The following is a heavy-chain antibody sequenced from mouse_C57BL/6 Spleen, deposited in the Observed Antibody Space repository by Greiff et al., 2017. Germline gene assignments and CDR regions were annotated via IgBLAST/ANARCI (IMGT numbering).Heavy chain of an antibody. D-gene: IGHD2-4*01. CDR2: ISSGSSTI. Sequence: EVKVVESGGGLVKPGGSLKLSCAASGFTFSDYGMHWVRQAPEKGLEWVAYISSGSSTIYYADTVKGRFTISRDNAKNTLFLQMTSLRSEDTAMYYCARRGDYDAGAYYYAMDYWGQGTSVTVSS. CDR3: ARRGDYDAGAYYYAMDY. CDR1: GFTFSDYG. V-gene: IGHV5-17*01. J-gene: IGHJ4*01.